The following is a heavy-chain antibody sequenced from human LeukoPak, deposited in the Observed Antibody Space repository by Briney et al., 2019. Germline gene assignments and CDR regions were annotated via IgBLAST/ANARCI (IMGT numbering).Heavy chain of an antibody. Sequence: GGSLRLSCAASGFTFSSFSMNWVRKAPGKGLEWVSSISSGGDYKHYADSVKGRLTISRDNAKNALYLQMNSLRVEDTAVYYCVSDYFDYWGRGTLVTVSS. V-gene: IGHV3-21*01. CDR1: GFTFSSFS. J-gene: IGHJ4*02. CDR2: ISSGGDYK. CDR3: VSDYFDY.